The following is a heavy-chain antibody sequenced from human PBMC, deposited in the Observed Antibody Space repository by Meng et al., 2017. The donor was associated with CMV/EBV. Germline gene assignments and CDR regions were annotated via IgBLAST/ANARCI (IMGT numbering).Heavy chain of an antibody. J-gene: IGHJ4*02. V-gene: IGHV3-30*04. CDR3: ARARGYCSTTSCWGTLDY. D-gene: IGHD2-2*01. Sequence: GESLKISCVASGFTFRSYSIHWVRQAPGKGPEWVAVISIDGRDEYYAESVKGRFTISRDNSKNTLDLQATSLRPEDTALYYCARARGYCSTTSCWGTLDYWGQGTLVTVSS. CDR2: ISIDGRDE. CDR1: GFTFRSYS.